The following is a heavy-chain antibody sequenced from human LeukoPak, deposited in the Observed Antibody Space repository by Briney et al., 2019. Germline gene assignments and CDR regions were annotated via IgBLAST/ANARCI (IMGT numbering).Heavy chain of an antibody. V-gene: IGHV5-51*01. CDR2: IYLHSGES. Sequence: PGESLRISCKGSGYTFTNYWIGWVRQMPGRGLERMGLIYLHSGESRYSASFQGQVIFSADRSISTAYLHWSSLKASDTAIYYCARGSSASSEVNWFDPWGQGTLVTVSS. CDR3: ARGSSASSEVNWFDP. CDR1: GYTFTNYW. D-gene: IGHD6-6*01. J-gene: IGHJ5*02.